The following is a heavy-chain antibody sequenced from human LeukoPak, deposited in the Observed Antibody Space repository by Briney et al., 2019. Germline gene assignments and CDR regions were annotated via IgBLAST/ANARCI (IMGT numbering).Heavy chain of an antibody. CDR1: GGTFSSYA. D-gene: IGHD1-26*01. V-gene: IGHV1-46*01. CDR3: ARDCREEYYFDY. CDR2: INPSGGST. Sequence: ASVKVSCKASGGTFSSYAISWVRQAPGQGLEWMGIINPSGGSTSYAQKFQGRVTMTRDTSTSTVYMELSSLRSEDTAVYYCARDCREEYYFDYWGQGTLVTVSS. J-gene: IGHJ4*02.